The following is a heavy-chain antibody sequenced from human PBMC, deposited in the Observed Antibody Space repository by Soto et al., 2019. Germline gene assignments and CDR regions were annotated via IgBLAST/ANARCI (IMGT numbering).Heavy chain of an antibody. V-gene: IGHV1-3*01. CDR3: ARGNDILTGYYHYYYYGMDV. D-gene: IGHD3-9*01. CDR1: GYTFTSYA. Sequence: ASVKVSCKASGYTFTSYAMHWVRQAPGQRLEWMGWINAGNGNTKYSQKFQGRVTITRDTSASTAYMELSSLRSEDTAVYYCARGNDILTGYYHYYYYGMDVWGQGTTVTAP. CDR2: INAGNGNT. J-gene: IGHJ6*02.